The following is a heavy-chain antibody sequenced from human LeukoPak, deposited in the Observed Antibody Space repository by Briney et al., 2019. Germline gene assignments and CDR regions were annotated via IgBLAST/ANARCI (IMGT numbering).Heavy chain of an antibody. D-gene: IGHD3-3*01. V-gene: IGHV1-69*13. CDR1: GGTFSSYA. CDR2: SNPFFGTA. CDR3: ARGGRYYDLWSVPFDY. J-gene: IGHJ4*02. Sequence: SVRPSCKASGGTFSSYAISSVRQAPRHGLEWLSGSNPFFGTADSAPKFPGRVTITAEESTRTTYMALSSLRSEDTAVYSCARGGRYYDLWSVPFDYWREGTLAAVSS.